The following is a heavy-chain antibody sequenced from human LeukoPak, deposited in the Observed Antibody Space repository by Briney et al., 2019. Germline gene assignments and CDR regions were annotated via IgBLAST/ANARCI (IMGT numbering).Heavy chain of an antibody. CDR2: IIPIFGIA. CDR3: ARESSGPTIDI. Sequence: GASLKVSCKASGGTFSSYAISWVRQAPGQGLEWMGRIIPIFGIANYAQKFQGRVTITADKSTSTAYMELSSLRSEDTAVYYCARESSGPTIDIWGQGTMVTVSS. CDR1: GGTFSSYA. J-gene: IGHJ3*02. D-gene: IGHD3-22*01. V-gene: IGHV1-69*04.